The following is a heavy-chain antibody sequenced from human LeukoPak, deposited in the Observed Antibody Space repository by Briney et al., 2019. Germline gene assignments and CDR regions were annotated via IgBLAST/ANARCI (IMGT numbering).Heavy chain of an antibody. Sequence: GGSLRLFCSASGLLLRSHAMHWVRHAPGKGLECVSRIIDRGGSTYYADSVKGRFTISRDNSKNTLYLQMSSLRAVDTAVYYCVKDNEAGGSPFDRWGQGTLVTASS. CDR2: IIDRGGST. J-gene: IGHJ4*02. V-gene: IGHV3-64D*06. CDR3: VKDNEAGGSPFDR. D-gene: IGHD1-1*01. CDR1: GLLLRSHA.